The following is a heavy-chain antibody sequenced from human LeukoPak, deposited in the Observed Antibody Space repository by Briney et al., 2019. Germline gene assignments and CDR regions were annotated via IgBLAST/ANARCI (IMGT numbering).Heavy chain of an antibody. CDR3: ARGYYDYVWGSPRSLDY. D-gene: IGHD3-16*01. V-gene: IGHV4-34*01. J-gene: IGHJ4*02. CDR1: GGSFSGYY. Sequence: SETLSLTCAVYGGSFSGYYWSWIRQPPGKGLEWIGEINHSGSTNYNPSLKSRVTISVDTSKNQFSLKLSSVTAADTAVYYCARGYYDYVWGSPRSLDYWGQGTLVTVSS. CDR2: INHSGST.